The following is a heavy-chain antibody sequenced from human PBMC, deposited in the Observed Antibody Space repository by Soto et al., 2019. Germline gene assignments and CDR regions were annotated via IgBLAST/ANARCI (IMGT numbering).Heavy chain of an antibody. V-gene: IGHV4-34*01. CDR2: INHSGST. J-gene: IGHJ5*02. CDR3: ARGNTIFGVVIIGPWFDP. Sequence: PSETLSLTCAVYGGSFSGYYWSWIRQPPGKGLEWIGEINHSGSTNYNPSLKSRVTISVDTSKNQFSLKLSSVTAADTAVYYCARGNTIFGVVIIGPWFDPWGQGTLVTVSS. D-gene: IGHD3-3*01. CDR1: GGSFSGYY.